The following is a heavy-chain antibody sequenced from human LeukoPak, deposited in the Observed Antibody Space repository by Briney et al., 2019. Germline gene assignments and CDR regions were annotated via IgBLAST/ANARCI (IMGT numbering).Heavy chain of an antibody. D-gene: IGHD1-26*01. CDR1: GGSISSGDYY. V-gene: IGHV4-30-4*01. J-gene: IGHJ5*02. Sequence: PSETLSLTCTVSGGSISSGDYYWRWLRQPPGKGLEWIGYIYYSGSTYYNPYLKSRVTISVDTSKNQFSLKLSSVTAAGTAVYYCARARDEEWELLRGFRTNWFDPWGQGTLVTVSS. CDR2: IYYSGST. CDR3: ARARDEEWELLRGFRTNWFDP.